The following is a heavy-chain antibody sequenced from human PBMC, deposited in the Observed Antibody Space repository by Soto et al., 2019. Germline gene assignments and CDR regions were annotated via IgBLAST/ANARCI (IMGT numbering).Heavy chain of an antibody. V-gene: IGHV3-30*03. D-gene: IGHD3-3*01. CDR1: GFTFSSYG. Sequence: PGGSLRLSCAASGFTFSSYGMHWVRQAPGKGLEWVAVISYDGSNKYYADSVKGRFTISRDNSKNTLYLQMNSLRAEDTAVYYCARDKVGLLEWLSFAFDIWGQGTMVTVSS. J-gene: IGHJ3*02. CDR3: ARDKVGLLEWLSFAFDI. CDR2: ISYDGSNK.